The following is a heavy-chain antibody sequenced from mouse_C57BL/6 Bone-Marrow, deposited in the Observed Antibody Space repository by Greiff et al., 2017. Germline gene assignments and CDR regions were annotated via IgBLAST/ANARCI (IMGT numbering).Heavy chain of an antibody. Sequence: QVQLQQPGAELVKPGASVKLSCKASGYTFTSYWMHWVKQRPGQGLEWIGMIHPNSGSTNNNEKFKSKATLTVDKSSSTAYMQLSSLTSEDSAVYYCARSGYYGSSDYWGQGTTLTVSS. CDR1: GYTFTSYW. CDR3: ARSGYYGSSDY. J-gene: IGHJ2*01. V-gene: IGHV1-64*01. CDR2: IHPNSGST. D-gene: IGHD1-1*01.